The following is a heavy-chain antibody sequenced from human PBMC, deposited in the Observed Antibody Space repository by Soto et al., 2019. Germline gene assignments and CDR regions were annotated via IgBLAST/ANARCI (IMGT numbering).Heavy chain of an antibody. Sequence: SVKVSCKASGGTFSSYAISWVRQAPGQGLEWMGGIIPIFGTANYAQKFQGRVTITADKSTSTAYMVLSSLRSEDTAVYYCARDPIVVVPATTIPNGYYYYYYGMDVWGQGTTVTVSS. D-gene: IGHD2-2*01. CDR2: IIPIFGTA. CDR1: GGTFSSYA. CDR3: ARDPIVVVPATTIPNGYYYYYYGMDV. J-gene: IGHJ6*02. V-gene: IGHV1-69*06.